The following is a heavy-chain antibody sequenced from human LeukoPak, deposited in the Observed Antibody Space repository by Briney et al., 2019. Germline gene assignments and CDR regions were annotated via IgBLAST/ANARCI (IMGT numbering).Heavy chain of an antibody. D-gene: IGHD6-19*01. V-gene: IGHV3-23*01. J-gene: IGHJ3*02. CDR2: ISGSGGST. Sequence: GGSLRLSCAASGFTFSSYAMSWVRQAPGKGLEWVSGISGSGGSTYYADSVKGRFTISRDNSKNTLYLQMNSLRAEDTAVYYCARDGGIAVAGDAFDIWGQGTVVTVSS. CDR1: GFTFSSYA. CDR3: ARDGGIAVAGDAFDI.